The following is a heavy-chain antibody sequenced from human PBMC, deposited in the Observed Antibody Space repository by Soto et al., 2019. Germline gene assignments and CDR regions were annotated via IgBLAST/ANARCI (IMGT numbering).Heavy chain of an antibody. D-gene: IGHD6-19*01. CDR1: GGSITSAGDY. Sequence: QVQLQESGPGLLKPSETLSLTCTVSGGSITSAGDYWSWIRQHPGKGLEWIGYIHHNSGKPYYTPSLQSRVTISVDTSKNQLSLKLTSVTAADTAVYYCARESGSGWHALDYWGQGTLVTVSS. J-gene: IGHJ4*02. V-gene: IGHV4-31*03. CDR2: IHHNSGKP. CDR3: ARESGSGWHALDY.